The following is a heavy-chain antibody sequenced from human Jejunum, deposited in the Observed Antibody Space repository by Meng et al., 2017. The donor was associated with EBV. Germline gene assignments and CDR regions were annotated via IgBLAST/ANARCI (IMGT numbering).Heavy chain of an antibody. Sequence: EGYLVDSGGGFVTPRWSLRLSCVSSGFTFSNAWMSWVRQAPGKGLEWVGRIKRKIDGEATDYAAPVKGRFTISRDDSKNTVYLQMNSLKTEDTAVYYCFDHAYWGQGTLVTVSS. CDR2: IKRKIDGEAT. V-gene: IGHV3-15*01. CDR1: GFTFSNAW. CDR3: FDHAY. J-gene: IGHJ4*02.